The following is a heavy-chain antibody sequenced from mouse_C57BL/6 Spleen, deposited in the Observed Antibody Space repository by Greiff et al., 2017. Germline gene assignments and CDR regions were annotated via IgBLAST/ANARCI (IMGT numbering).Heavy chain of an antibody. V-gene: IGHV1-80*01. Sequence: QVQLQQSGAELVKPGASVKISCKASGYAFSSYWMNWVKQRPGKGLEWIGQIYPGDGDTNYNGKFKGKATLTADKSSSTAYMQLSSLTSEDSAVYFCARGYYGSSYAMDYWGQGPSVTVSS. D-gene: IGHD1-1*01. J-gene: IGHJ4*01. CDR1: GYAFSSYW. CDR2: IYPGDGDT. CDR3: ARGYYGSSYAMDY.